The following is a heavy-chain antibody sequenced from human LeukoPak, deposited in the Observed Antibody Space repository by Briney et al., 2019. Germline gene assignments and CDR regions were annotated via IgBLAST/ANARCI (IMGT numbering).Heavy chain of an antibody. CDR2: INTYNGHT. Sequence: ASVKVSCNTSGYTFTSYGISWVRQAPGQGLEYMGWINTYNGHTNYAQKLQGRVTVTTDTSTSTAYLELRSLRSDDTAVYYCARLIQDALVVMELWGQGTLVTVSS. CDR1: GYTFTSYG. CDR3: ARLIQDALVVMEL. D-gene: IGHD2-15*01. J-gene: IGHJ4*02. V-gene: IGHV1-18*01.